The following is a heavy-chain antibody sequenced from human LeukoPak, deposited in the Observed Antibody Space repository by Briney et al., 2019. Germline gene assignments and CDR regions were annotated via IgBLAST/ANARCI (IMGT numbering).Heavy chain of an antibody. V-gene: IGHV4-34*01. CDR1: GGSFSGYY. J-gene: IGHJ4*02. CDR2: INHSGST. D-gene: IGHD6-6*01. CDR3: ARERVEYSSSSFDY. Sequence: SETLSLTCAVYGGSFSGYYWSWIRQPPGKGVEWIGEINHSGSTNYNPSLKSRVTISVDTSKNQFSLKLSSVTAADTAVYYCARERVEYSSSSFDYWGQGTLVTVSS.